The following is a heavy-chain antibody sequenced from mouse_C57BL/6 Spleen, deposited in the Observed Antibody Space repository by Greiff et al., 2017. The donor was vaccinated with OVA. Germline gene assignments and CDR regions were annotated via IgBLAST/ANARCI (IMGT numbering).Heavy chain of an antibody. Sequence: EVQLVESGGGLVQPGGSLSLSCAASGFTFTDYYMSWVRQPPGKALEWLGFIRNKANGYTTEYNASVKGRFTISRDNSQSILYLKMNALRAEDSATYYCARCSPWDGGLDYWGQGTTLTVSS. J-gene: IGHJ2*01. CDR3: ARCSPWDGGLDY. CDR2: IRNKANGYTT. V-gene: IGHV7-3*01. D-gene: IGHD4-1*01. CDR1: GFTFTDYY.